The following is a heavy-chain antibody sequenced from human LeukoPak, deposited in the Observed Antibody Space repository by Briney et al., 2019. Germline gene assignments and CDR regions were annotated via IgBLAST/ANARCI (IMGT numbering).Heavy chain of an antibody. CDR3: AADVYSSGTQH. V-gene: IGHV4-39*07. CDR2: IYYSGST. Sequence: PSETLSLTCTVSGGSISSSSYYWGWIRQPPGKGLEWIGSIYYSGSTYYNPSLKSRVTISVDTSKNQFSLKLSSVTAADTAVYYCAADVYSSGTQHWGQGTLVTVSS. CDR1: GGSISSSSYY. J-gene: IGHJ1*01. D-gene: IGHD6-25*01.